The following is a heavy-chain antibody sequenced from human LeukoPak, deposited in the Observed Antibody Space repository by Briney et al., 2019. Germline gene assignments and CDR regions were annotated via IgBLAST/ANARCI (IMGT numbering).Heavy chain of an antibody. CDR3: ARTQLGRAFDI. D-gene: IGHD7-27*01. Sequence: ASVKVTCKASGYTFTDYYIHWMRQAPGQGLEYMGWINPNSGGTNSAQKFQGRVTQTRDTSISTAYMELNRLSSDDTAVYYCARTQLGRAFDIWGQGTMVTVSS. J-gene: IGHJ3*02. CDR2: INPNSGGT. CDR1: GYTFTDYY. V-gene: IGHV1-2*02.